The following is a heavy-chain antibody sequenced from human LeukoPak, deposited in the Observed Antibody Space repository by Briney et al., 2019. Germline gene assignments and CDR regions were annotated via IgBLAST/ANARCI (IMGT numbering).Heavy chain of an antibody. D-gene: IGHD3-3*01. V-gene: IGHV4-4*07. J-gene: IGHJ3*02. CDR2: IYTSGST. Sequence: SETLSLTCTVSGGSISSYYWSWIRQPAGKGLEWIGRIYTSGSTSYNPSLKSRVTMSVDTSKNQFSLKLSSVTAADTAVYYCARDLVIFGVVIRDAFDIWGQGTMVTVSS. CDR1: GGSISSYY. CDR3: ARDLVIFGVVIRDAFDI.